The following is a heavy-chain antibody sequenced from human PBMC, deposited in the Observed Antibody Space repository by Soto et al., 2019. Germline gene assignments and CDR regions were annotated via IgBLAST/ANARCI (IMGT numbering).Heavy chain of an antibody. Sequence: SETLSLTCTVSGASINNGSYYWSWVRQHPGKGLEWIGHIYSNGNPYYNPSLKSRLTISLDKSKNQFSLKLSSVTAADTAVYYCARRAMVRGVNIDYWGQGTLVTVSS. J-gene: IGHJ4*02. V-gene: IGHV4-31*03. D-gene: IGHD3-10*01. CDR1: GASINNGSYY. CDR2: IYSNGNP. CDR3: ARRAMVRGVNIDY.